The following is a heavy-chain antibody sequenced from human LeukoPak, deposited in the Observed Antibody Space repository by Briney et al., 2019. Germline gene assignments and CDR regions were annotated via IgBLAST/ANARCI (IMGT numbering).Heavy chain of an antibody. D-gene: IGHD1-26*01. CDR3: ARDGYSGSYSHDAFDI. Sequence: SETLSLTCAVYGGSFSSYYWSWIRQPPGKGLEWIGYIYYSGSTNYNPSLKSRVTISVDTSKNQFSLKLSSVTAADTAVYYCARDGYSGSYSHDAFDIWGQGTMVTVSS. CDR1: GGSFSSYY. CDR2: IYYSGST. V-gene: IGHV4-59*01. J-gene: IGHJ3*02.